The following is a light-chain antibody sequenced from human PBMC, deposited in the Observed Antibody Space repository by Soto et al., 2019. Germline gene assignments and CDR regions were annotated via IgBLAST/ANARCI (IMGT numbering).Light chain of an antibody. CDR3: QQLKSYPRT. Sequence: DIQLTQSPSFLSASVGDRVTITCRASQDISSYLAWYQQKPGKAPKLLIYAASTLPSGVPSRFSGSGSGTVFPLTITSLQPEYFATYYCQQLKSYPRTFGPGTKVDIK. CDR1: QDISSY. J-gene: IGKJ3*01. CDR2: AAS. V-gene: IGKV1-9*01.